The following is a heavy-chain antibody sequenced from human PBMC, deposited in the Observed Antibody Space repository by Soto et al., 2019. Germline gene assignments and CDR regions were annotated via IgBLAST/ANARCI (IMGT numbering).Heavy chain of an antibody. CDR3: ATAPSRYNWNDDVEDYYYYYAMAV. Sequence: KASETLSRTGTVSRSSVGTRSYYRSCIRQRAGNGLESIGYIYYSASTNYNPSLKSRVTISVDTSKTQFSLKLTSVTAADTAVYYCATAPSRYNWNDDVEDYYYYYAMAVWGQGTTVT. CDR2: IYYSAST. J-gene: IGHJ6*02. CDR1: RSSVGTRSYY. D-gene: IGHD1-20*01. V-gene: IGHV4-61*01.